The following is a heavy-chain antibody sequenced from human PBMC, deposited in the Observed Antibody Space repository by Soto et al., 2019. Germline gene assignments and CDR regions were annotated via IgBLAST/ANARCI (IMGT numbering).Heavy chain of an antibody. J-gene: IGHJ4*02. CDR3: ARCRTWIQLWLIDY. Sequence: SVKVSCKASGGTFSSYTISWVRQAPGQGLEWMGRIIPILGIANYAQKFQGRVTITRDTSASTAYMELSSLRSEDTAVYYCARCRTWIQLWLIDYWGQGTLVTVSS. CDR1: GGTFSSYT. V-gene: IGHV1-69*02. CDR2: IIPILGIA. D-gene: IGHD5-18*01.